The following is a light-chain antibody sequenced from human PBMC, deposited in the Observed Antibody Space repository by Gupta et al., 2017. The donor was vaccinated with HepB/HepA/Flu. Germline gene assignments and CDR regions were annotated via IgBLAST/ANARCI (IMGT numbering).Light chain of an antibody. V-gene: IGKV3-20*01. CDR2: GAS. CDR1: QSVTSY. CDR3: QRYNSSPAWT. Sequence: EIVLTQSPGTPSLSPGERATLSCRASQSVTSYLAWYQQKPGQAPRLLIYGASSRATGIPDRFSGSGSGTDFTLTISRRELEDFAVYYCQRYNSSPAWTFGQGTKVEIK. J-gene: IGKJ1*01.